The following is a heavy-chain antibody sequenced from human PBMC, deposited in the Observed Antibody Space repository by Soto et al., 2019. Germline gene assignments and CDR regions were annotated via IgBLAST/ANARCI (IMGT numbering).Heavy chain of an antibody. CDR1: GGTFSSYA. J-gene: IGHJ6*02. D-gene: IGHD1-26*01. V-gene: IGHV1-69*06. Sequence: QVQLVQSGADVKKPGSSVKVSCKASGGTFSSYAISWVRQAPGQGLEWMGGIFPIFGTTNYARRFQGRVTITADKSTSTAYMELRSLRSEDTAVYYCVRGTRSGSYYYYGLDVWGQGTTVTVSS. CDR3: VRGTRSGSYYYYGLDV. CDR2: IFPIFGTT.